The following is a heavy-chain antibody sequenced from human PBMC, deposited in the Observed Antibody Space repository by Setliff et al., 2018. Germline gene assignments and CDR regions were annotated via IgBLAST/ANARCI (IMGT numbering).Heavy chain of an antibody. J-gene: IGHJ3*01. V-gene: IGHV4-38-2*02. Sequence: TLSLTCAVSGYSISNGFYCGWIRQSPVKGLEWIGSLFDGGSAYYSPSLKSRASISLDASTNQFALKLTSATAADTAVYYCARDPHYDPTYSLPGHAFDFWGQGIMVTVSS. CDR3: ARDPHYDPTYSLPGHAFDF. CDR2: LFDGGSA. D-gene: IGHD3-22*01. CDR1: GYSISNGFY.